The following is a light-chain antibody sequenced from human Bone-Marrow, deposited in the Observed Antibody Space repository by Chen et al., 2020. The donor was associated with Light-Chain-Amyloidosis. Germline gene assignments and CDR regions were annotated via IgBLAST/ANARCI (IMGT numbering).Light chain of an antibody. V-gene: IGKV1-33*01. CDR3: QQCDNIPYT. Sequence: DIQMTQSPSSLSASVGDRVTITCQASQDMSSSLNWYQQKQGEAPKLLIYDTSSLETGVPSRFRGSGSGTHFTFTISSLQSEDFATYYCQQCDNIPYTFGQGTKLEIK. CDR1: QDMSSS. CDR2: DTS. J-gene: IGKJ2*01.